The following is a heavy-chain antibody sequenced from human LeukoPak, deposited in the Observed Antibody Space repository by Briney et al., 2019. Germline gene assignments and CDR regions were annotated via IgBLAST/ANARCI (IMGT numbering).Heavy chain of an antibody. CDR2: ISSSSSYI. CDR1: GFTFSSYS. D-gene: IGHD3-10*01. V-gene: IGHV3-21*01. CDR3: ARDRQSLLYDY. Sequence: PGGSLRLSCAASGFTFSSYSMNWVRQAPGKGLEWVSSISSSSSYIYYADSVKGRFTISRDNAKNSLYLQMNSLRAEDTTVYYCARDRQSLLYDYWGQGTLVTVSS. J-gene: IGHJ4*02.